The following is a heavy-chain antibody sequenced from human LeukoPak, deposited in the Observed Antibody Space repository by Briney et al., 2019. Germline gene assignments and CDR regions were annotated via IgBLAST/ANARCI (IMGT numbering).Heavy chain of an antibody. CDR3: ARDPYNGAYSEGYYYYYMDV. CDR1: GFTFTSHA. J-gene: IGHJ6*03. Sequence: GGSLRLSCAASGFTFTSHALYWVRQAPGKGLEWVTNIKQDGSEKYYVDSVKGRFTTSRDNAQNSLYLQMNSLRVEDTAIYYCARDPYNGAYSEGYYYYYMDVWGKGTTVTVSS. CDR2: IKQDGSEK. V-gene: IGHV3-7*01. D-gene: IGHD1-1*01.